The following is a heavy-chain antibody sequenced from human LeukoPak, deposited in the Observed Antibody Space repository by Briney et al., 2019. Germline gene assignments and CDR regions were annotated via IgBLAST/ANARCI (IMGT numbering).Heavy chain of an antibody. V-gene: IGHV1-24*01. Sequence: ASVKVSCKVSGYTLTELSMHWVRQAPGKGLEWMGGFDPEDGETIYAQKFQGRVTMTEDTSTDTAYMELSSLRSEDTAVYYCARGSLEGIQLWPPRYFDLWGRGTLVTVSS. CDR1: GYTLTELS. CDR2: FDPEDGET. J-gene: IGHJ2*01. CDR3: ARGSLEGIQLWPPRYFDL. D-gene: IGHD5-18*01.